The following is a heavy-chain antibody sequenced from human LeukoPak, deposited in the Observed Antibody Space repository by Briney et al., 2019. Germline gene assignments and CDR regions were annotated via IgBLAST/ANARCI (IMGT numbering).Heavy chain of an antibody. CDR1: GGSISSGGYS. J-gene: IGHJ3*02. CDR3: ARANNFWSGYYGGDAFDI. D-gene: IGHD3-3*01. Sequence: PSETLSLTCAVYGGSISSGGYSWSWIRQPPGKGLEWIGYIYHSGSTYYNPSLKSRVTISVDRSKNQFSLKLSSVTAADTAVYYCARANNFWSGYYGGDAFDIWGQGTMVTVSS. V-gene: IGHV4-30-2*01. CDR2: IYHSGST.